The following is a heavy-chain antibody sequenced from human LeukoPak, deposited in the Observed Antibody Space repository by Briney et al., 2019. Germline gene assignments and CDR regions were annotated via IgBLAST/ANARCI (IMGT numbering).Heavy chain of an antibody. CDR3: ARGTNGDSDY. J-gene: IGHJ4*02. D-gene: IGHD4-17*01. V-gene: IGHV3-48*01. Sequence: GGSLRLSCAASGFSFSNHSMNWVRQAPGKGLEWVSYISGSSNIIYHANSVKGRFTISRDNAKNSLFLQMSGLRADDTAVYYCARGTNGDSDYWGQGTLVTVSS. CDR1: GFSFSNHS. CDR2: ISGSSNII.